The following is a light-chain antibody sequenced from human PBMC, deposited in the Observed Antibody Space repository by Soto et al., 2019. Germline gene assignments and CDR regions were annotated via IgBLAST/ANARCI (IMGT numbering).Light chain of an antibody. Sequence: DIHMTQSPSSLSASVGDRVTITCRASQGIRSDLGWFQQKPGKAPNRLISAASSLQSGVPSRLSGSGSCREFTLTISSLQPEDFATYYYLQYNGNPWTFGQGTKVEIK. CDR3: LQYNGNPWT. J-gene: IGKJ1*01. CDR2: AAS. V-gene: IGKV1-17*01. CDR1: QGIRSD.